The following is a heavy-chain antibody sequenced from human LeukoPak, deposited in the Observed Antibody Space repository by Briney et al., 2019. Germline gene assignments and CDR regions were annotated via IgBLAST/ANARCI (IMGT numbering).Heavy chain of an antibody. Sequence: GGSLRLSCAASGFTFSSYSMHWVRQAPGKGLEWVSYISSISGTINYADSVKGRFTISGDNARNSLFLQMNSLRAEDTAVYYCARDHNYAFDYWGQGTLVTVSS. V-gene: IGHV3-48*01. CDR3: ARDHNYAFDY. J-gene: IGHJ4*02. CDR1: GFTFSSYS. D-gene: IGHD5-18*01. CDR2: ISSISGTI.